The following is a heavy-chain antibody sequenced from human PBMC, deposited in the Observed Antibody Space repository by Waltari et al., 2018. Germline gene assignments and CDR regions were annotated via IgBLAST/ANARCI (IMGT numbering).Heavy chain of an antibody. CDR3: ARDGGGIAARLGRNYYYYMDV. CDR2: IYYSGST. D-gene: IGHD6-6*01. J-gene: IGHJ6*03. Sequence: QVQLQESGPGLVKPSETLSLTCTVSGGSISSYYWSWIRQPPGKGLEWIGYIYYSGSTNYNPSLKSRVTISVDTSKNQFSLKLSSVTAADTAVYYCARDGGGIAARLGRNYYYYMDVWGKGTTVTVSS. V-gene: IGHV4-59*01. CDR1: GGSISSYY.